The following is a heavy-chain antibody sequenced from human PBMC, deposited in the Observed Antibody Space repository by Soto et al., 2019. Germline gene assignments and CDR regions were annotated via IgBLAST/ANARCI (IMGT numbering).Heavy chain of an antibody. D-gene: IGHD2-21*02. CDR3: ARSIVVVTALDY. CDR2: INAGNGNT. Sequence: ASVKVSCKASGYTFTSYAMHWVRQAPGQRLEWMGWINAGNGNTKYSQKFQGRVTITRDTSARTAYMELSSLRSEDTAVYYCARSIVVVTALDYWGQATLVTVSS. V-gene: IGHV1-3*01. CDR1: GYTFTSYA. J-gene: IGHJ4*02.